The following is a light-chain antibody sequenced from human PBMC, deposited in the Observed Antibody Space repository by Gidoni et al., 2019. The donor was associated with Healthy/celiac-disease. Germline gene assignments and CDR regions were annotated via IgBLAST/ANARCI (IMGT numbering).Light chain of an antibody. J-gene: IGLJ2*01. Sequence: QSALTQPACVSGSPGQSITISCTGTSRDVGGYNYVSWYQQHPGKAPKLMISEVSNRPSGVSTRFSGSKSGNTASLTISVLQAEDAADYYCSSYTSSSSVVFGGWTTLTVL. CDR1: SRDVGGYNY. CDR2: EVS. V-gene: IGLV2-14*01. CDR3: SSYTSSSSVV.